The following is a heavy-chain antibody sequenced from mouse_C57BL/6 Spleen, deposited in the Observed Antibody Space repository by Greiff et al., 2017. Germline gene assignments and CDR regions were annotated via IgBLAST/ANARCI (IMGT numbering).Heavy chain of an antibody. J-gene: IGHJ2*01. CDR1: GYTFTSYW. Sequence: QVQLQQPGAELVKPGASVKLSCKASGYTFTSYWMQWVKQRPGQGLEWIGEIDPADSYTNYNQKFKGKATLTVDTSSSTAHMQLSSLTAEDSAVYYCARGGSSGPLDYWGQGTTLTVSS. D-gene: IGHD3-2*02. V-gene: IGHV1-50*01. CDR2: IDPADSYT. CDR3: ARGGSSGPLDY.